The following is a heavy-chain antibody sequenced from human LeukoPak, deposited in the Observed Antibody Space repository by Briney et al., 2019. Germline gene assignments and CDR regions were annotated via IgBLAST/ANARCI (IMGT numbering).Heavy chain of an antibody. V-gene: IGHV1-69*13. CDR1: GGTFSSYA. D-gene: IGHD4-11*01. J-gene: IGHJ4*02. CDR2: IIPIFGTA. Sequence: ASVKVSCKASGGTFSSYAISWVRQAPGQGLEWMGGIIPIFGTANYAQKFQGRVTITADESTSTAYMELSSLRSEDTAVYYCARSEAFHYSNPENYYFDYWGQGTLVTVSS. CDR3: ARSEAFHYSNPENYYFDY.